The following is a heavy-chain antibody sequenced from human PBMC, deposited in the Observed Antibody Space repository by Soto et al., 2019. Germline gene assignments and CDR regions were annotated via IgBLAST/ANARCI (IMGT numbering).Heavy chain of an antibody. CDR1: GGSISSYY. D-gene: IGHD4-17*01. CDR2: IYYSGST. J-gene: IGHJ6*02. V-gene: IGHV4-59*01. Sequence: PSETLSLTCTVSGGSISSYYWSWIRQPPGKGLEWIGYIYYSGSTNYNPSLKSRVTISVDTSKNQFSLKLSSVTAADTAVYYCAREPYGDGKYYYYGMDVWGQGTTVTVSS. CDR3: AREPYGDGKYYYYGMDV.